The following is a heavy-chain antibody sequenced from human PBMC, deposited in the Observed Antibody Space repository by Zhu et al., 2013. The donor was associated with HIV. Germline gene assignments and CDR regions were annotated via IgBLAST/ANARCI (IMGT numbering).Heavy chain of an antibody. J-gene: IGHJ4*02. D-gene: IGHD2-2*01. Sequence: QVQLQQWGAGLLKPSETLSLTCAVYGGSFSGYYWSWIRQPPGKGLEWIGEINHSGSTNYNPSLKSRVTISVDTSKNQFSLKLSSVTAADTAVYYCARQLVPAAYFDYWGQGTLVTVSS. CDR3: ARQLVPAAYFDY. V-gene: IGHV4-34*01. CDR1: GGSFSGYY. CDR2: INHSGST.